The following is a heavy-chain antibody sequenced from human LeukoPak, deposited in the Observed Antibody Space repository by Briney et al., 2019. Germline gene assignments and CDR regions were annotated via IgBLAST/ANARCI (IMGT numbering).Heavy chain of an antibody. CDR1: GGSFSGYY. Sequence: SGTLSLTCAVYGGSFSGYYWSWIRQPPGKGLEWIGEINHSGSTNYNPSLKSRVTISVDTSKNQFSLKLSSVTAADTAVYYCARGRLRAAGTPGYFDYWGQGTLVTVSS. D-gene: IGHD6-13*01. V-gene: IGHV4-34*01. J-gene: IGHJ4*02. CDR2: INHSGST. CDR3: ARGRLRAAGTPGYFDY.